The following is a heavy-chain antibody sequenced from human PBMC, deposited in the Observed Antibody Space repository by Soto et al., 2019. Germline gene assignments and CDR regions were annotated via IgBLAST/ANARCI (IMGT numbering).Heavy chain of an antibody. V-gene: IGHV1-2*02. CDR2: INPNSGGT. Sequence: QVQLVQSGAEVKKPGASVKVSCKASGYTFTGYYMHWVRQAPGQGLEWMGWINPNSGGTNYAQKFQGRVTMTRDTSISTAYMELSRLRSDDTAVYYCAASLLYSSSTKYYYYYYGMDVWGQGTTVTVSS. D-gene: IGHD6-6*01. CDR3: AASLLYSSSTKYYYYYYGMDV. J-gene: IGHJ6*02. CDR1: GYTFTGYY.